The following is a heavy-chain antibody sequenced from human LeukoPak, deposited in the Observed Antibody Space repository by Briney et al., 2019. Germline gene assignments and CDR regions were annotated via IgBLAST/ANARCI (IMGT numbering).Heavy chain of an antibody. CDR3: ARPEYNWNSPRYNWFDP. J-gene: IGHJ5*02. CDR2: IWYDGSNK. D-gene: IGHD1-7*01. V-gene: IGHV3-33*01. CDR1: GFTFSSYG. Sequence: GGSLRLSCAASGFTFSSYGMHWVRQAPGKGLEWVAVIWYDGSNKYYADSVKGRFTISRDNSKNTLYLQMNSLRAEDTAVYYCARPEYNWNSPRYNWFDPWGQGTLVTVSS.